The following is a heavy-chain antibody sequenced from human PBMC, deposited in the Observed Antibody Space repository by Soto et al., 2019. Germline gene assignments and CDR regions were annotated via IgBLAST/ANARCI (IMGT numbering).Heavy chain of an antibody. D-gene: IGHD1-7*01. CDR3: ARAYNWNYVTEYYYMDV. Sequence: EVQLVESGGGLVKPGGSLRLSCAASGFTFSSYSMNWVRQAPGKGLEWVSSISSSSSYIYYADSVKGRFTISRDNAKNSLYLQMNSLRAEDTAVYYCARAYNWNYVTEYYYMDVWGKGTTVTVSS. CDR2: ISSSSSYI. CDR1: GFTFSSYS. V-gene: IGHV3-21*01. J-gene: IGHJ6*03.